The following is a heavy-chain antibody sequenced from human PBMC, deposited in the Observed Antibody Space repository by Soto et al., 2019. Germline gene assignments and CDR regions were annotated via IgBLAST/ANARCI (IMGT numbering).Heavy chain of an antibody. Sequence: PSETLSLTCAVYGGSFSGYYWSWIRQPPGKGLEWIGEINHSGSTNYNPSLKSRVTISVDTSRNQFSLKLSSVTAADTAVYYCARGRRYGDYAARYWGQGTLVTVSS. CDR2: INHSGST. D-gene: IGHD4-17*01. CDR3: ARGRRYGDYAARY. V-gene: IGHV4-34*01. J-gene: IGHJ4*02. CDR1: GGSFSGYY.